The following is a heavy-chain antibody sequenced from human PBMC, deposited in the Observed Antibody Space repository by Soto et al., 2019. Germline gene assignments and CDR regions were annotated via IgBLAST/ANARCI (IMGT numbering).Heavy chain of an antibody. D-gene: IGHD6-13*01. CDR1: GFVFGDYA. CDR3: TRGRGTSGWYADY. J-gene: IGHJ4*02. Sequence: GGSLRLSCSASGFVFGDYAVTWVRQAPGKGLEWVGVVRSETYGGSTEYAASVKGRFRISRDDSESIAYLQMTNLRTEDTAVYYCTRGRGTSGWYADYWGKGIRVTVSS. V-gene: IGHV3-49*04. CDR2: VRSETYGGST.